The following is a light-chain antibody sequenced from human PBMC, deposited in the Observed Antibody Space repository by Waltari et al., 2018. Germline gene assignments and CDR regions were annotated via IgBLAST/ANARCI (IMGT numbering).Light chain of an antibody. CDR1: QDISNS. J-gene: IGKJ1*01. Sequence: DIQMTQSPSSLSASLRDRVTITCRASQDISNSIAWYQQTPGKAPKLLLYAASRVESGVPSRFSGGGSGTECTLIISSLQPDDFATYYCQQYYTNLPTFGQGTKEEIK. CDR3: QQYYTNLPT. CDR2: AAS. V-gene: IGKV1-NL1*01.